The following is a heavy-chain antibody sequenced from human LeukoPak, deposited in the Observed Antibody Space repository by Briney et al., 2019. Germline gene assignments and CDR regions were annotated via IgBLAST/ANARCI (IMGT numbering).Heavy chain of an antibody. D-gene: IGHD2-2*01. CDR1: GFTVSSNY. CDR3: ARVGDCGRASCYAIDY. V-gene: IGHV3-66*01. Sequence: GGSLRLSCAASGFTVSSNYMSWVRQAPGKGLEWVSIIYSGGSTYYTDSVRGRFIVSRDISKNTLYLQMNSLRAEDTAVYYCARVGDCGRASCYAIDYWGQGTLVTVSS. CDR2: IYSGGST. J-gene: IGHJ4*02.